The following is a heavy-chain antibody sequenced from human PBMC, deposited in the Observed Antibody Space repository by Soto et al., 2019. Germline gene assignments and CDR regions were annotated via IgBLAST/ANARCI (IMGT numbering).Heavy chain of an antibody. CDR3: VRSYSGGHAYFDY. CDR1: GGSISSGGYA. CDR2: IYQSGST. D-gene: IGHD2-15*01. V-gene: IGHV4-30-2*01. Sequence: SETLSLTCAVSGGSISSGGYAWAWIRQPPGKGLEWVGYIYQSGSTYYNPSLKSRVTIAADRSKNQFSLNLASVTAADTAVYYCVRSYSGGHAYFDYSGQGTLVTV. J-gene: IGHJ4*02.